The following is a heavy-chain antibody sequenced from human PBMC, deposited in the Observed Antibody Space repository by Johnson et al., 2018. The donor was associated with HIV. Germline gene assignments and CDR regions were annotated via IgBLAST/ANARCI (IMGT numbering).Heavy chain of an antibody. CDR1: GFTFSSYG. V-gene: IGHV3-9*01. CDR2: ISWNSGSI. Sequence: VQLVESGGGLVKPGGSLRLSCAASGFTFSSYGMHWVRQATGKGLEWVSGISWNSGSIGYADSVKGRFSIFRDNAKNSLALQMSSLRAEDTALYYCARVASPGTRAFNGWGRGTMVTVSS. J-gene: IGHJ3*01. D-gene: IGHD6-13*01. CDR3: ARVASPGTRAFNG.